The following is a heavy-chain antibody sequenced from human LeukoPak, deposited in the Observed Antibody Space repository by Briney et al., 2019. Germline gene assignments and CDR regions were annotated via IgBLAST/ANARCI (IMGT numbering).Heavy chain of an antibody. CDR1: GGSFSGYY. J-gene: IGHJ4*02. V-gene: IGHV4-34*01. Sequence: SETLSLTCAVYGGSFSGYYWSWIRQPPGKGPEWIGEINHSGSTNYNPSLKSRVTISVDTSKNQFSLKLSSVTAADTAVYYCARPKPYCSSTSCSDYWGQGTLVTVSS. CDR3: ARPKPYCSSTSCSDY. CDR2: INHSGST. D-gene: IGHD2-2*01.